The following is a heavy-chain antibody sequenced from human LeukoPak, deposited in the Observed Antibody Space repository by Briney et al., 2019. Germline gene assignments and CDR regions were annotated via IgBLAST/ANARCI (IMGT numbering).Heavy chain of an antibody. CDR1: GFTFSSYA. V-gene: IGHV3-23*01. CDR2: ISDSGGST. CDR3: AKSPLVYCTSSSCHLYFDY. Sequence: GSLRLSCAASGFTFSSYAMSWVRQAPGKGLEWVSGISDSGGSTYYTDSVKGRFTISRDKSHNTLYLQMNSLRAEDTAVYYCAKSPLVYCTSSSCHLYFDYWGQGTLVTVSS. J-gene: IGHJ4*02. D-gene: IGHD2-15*01.